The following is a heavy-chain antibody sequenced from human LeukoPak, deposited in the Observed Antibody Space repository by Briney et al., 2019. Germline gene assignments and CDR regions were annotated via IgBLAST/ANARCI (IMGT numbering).Heavy chain of an antibody. CDR1: GGSISSYY. V-gene: IGHV4-4*07. CDR3: ARGAFGGVIVTARYYYGMDV. CDR2: IYTSGST. D-gene: IGHD3-16*02. J-gene: IGHJ6*02. Sequence: SETLSLTCTVSGGSISSYYWSWIRQPAGKGLEWIGRIYTSGSTNYNPSLKSRVTMSVDTSKNQFSLKLSSVTAADTAVYYCARGAFGGVIVTARYYYGMDVWGQGTTVTVSS.